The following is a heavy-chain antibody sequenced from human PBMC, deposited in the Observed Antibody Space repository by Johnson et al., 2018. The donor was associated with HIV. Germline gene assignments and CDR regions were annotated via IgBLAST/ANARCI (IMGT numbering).Heavy chain of an antibody. Sequence: QVQLVESGGGVVQPGGSLRLSCAASGFTFSSYGMYWVRQAPGKGLEWVAVISYDGSNKYYAASVKGRYTISRDHYNNTLYVQMNSLRAEDTALYYCARGRALGWELLGAFDIWGQGTMVTVSS. J-gene: IGHJ3*02. CDR2: ISYDGSNK. D-gene: IGHD1-26*01. V-gene: IGHV3-30*19. CDR1: GFTFSSYG. CDR3: ARGRALGWELLGAFDI.